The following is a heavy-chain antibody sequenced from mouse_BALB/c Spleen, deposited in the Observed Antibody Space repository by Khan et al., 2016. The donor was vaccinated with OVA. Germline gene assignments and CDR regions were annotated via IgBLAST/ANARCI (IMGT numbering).Heavy chain of an antibody. CDR2: ISYSGST. CDR1: GYSITSDYA. V-gene: IGHV3-2*02. J-gene: IGHJ1*01. CDR3: ARDYGSRYFDV. Sequence: EVQLQESGPGLVKPSQSLSLTCTVTGYSITSDYAWNWIRQFPGNKLEWMGYISYSGSTSYNPSLKSRISITRDTSKNQFFLQLNSVTTEDTAAHYCARDYGSRYFDVWGAGTTVTVSS. D-gene: IGHD1-1*01.